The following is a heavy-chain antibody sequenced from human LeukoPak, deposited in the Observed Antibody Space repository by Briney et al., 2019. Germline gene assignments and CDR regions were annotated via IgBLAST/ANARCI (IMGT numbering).Heavy chain of an antibody. J-gene: IGHJ4*02. Sequence: GGSLRLSCAASGFTFDDYAMHWVRQAPGKGLEWVANINKDGGEKYYVDSVKGRFTISRDNAKNSLYLQMNSLRADDTAVYYCVKDSPPRYSGSPPAYWGQGTLVTVSS. V-gene: IGHV3-7*03. D-gene: IGHD1-26*01. CDR1: GFTFDDYA. CDR2: INKDGGEK. CDR3: VKDSPPRYSGSPPAY.